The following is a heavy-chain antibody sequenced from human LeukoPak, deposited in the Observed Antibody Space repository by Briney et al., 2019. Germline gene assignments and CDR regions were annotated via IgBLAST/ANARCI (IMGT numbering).Heavy chain of an antibody. J-gene: IGHJ4*02. CDR1: GGSISSYY. CDR2: IYYSGST. CDR3: ARGAESGSYYFDY. V-gene: IGHV4-59*01. Sequence: SETLSLTCTVSGGSISSYYWSWIRQPPGKGLEWIGYIYYSGSTNYNPSLKSRVTISVDTSKNQFSLKLSSVTAADTAVYYCARGAESGSYYFDYWGQGTLVTVPS. D-gene: IGHD3-10*01.